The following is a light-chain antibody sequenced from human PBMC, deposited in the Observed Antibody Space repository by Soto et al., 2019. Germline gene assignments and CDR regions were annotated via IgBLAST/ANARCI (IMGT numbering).Light chain of an antibody. J-gene: IGKJ5*01. CDR3: LQHNSYPIT. CDR2: VAS. Sequence: DIQMTQSPSSLSASVGDRVTITCRASQDIRNDLGWYQQNPGKAPKRLIYVASTLQSGVPSRFSGSGSGTEFTLTISSPQPEDFATYFCLQHNSYPITFGQGTRLDIK. CDR1: QDIRND. V-gene: IGKV1-17*01.